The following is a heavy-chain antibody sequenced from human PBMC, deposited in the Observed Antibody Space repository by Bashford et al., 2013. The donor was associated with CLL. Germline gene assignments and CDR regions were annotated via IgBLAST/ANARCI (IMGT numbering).Heavy chain of an antibody. J-gene: IGHJ6*02. CDR2: ISAYNGNT. CDR3: ARDRWELLLNYYGMDV. V-gene: IGHV1-18*01. CDR1: GYTFTSYG. D-gene: IGHD1-26*01. Sequence: ASVKVSCKASGYTFTSYGISWVRQAPGQGLEWMGWISAYNGNTNYAQKLQGRVTMTTDTSTSTAYMELRSLRSDDTAVYYCARDRWELLLNYYGMDVWGQGTTVTVSS.